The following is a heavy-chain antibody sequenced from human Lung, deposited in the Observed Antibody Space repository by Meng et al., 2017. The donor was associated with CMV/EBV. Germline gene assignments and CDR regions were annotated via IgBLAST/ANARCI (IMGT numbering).Heavy chain of an antibody. J-gene: IGHJ4*02. CDR2: INAYNGDT. CDR1: GYTFTNYG. D-gene: IGHD1-26*01. CDR3: ARVEVGITSGDY. Sequence: QAQRGLSGGEGKKPGASVKVSCKASGYTFTNYGITWVRQAPGQGLEWMGWINAYNGDTNYAQTLQGRVTMTTDTSTSTAYMELRSLRSDDTAVYYCARVEVGITSGDYWGQGTLVTVSS. V-gene: IGHV1-18*01.